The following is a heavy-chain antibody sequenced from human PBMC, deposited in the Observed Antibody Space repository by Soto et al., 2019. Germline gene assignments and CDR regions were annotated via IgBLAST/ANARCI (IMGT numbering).Heavy chain of an antibody. D-gene: IGHD6-25*01. CDR3: AKEAPGSAPDY. Sequence: SETLSLTCTFSGGSVSSGSYYLSWIRQPPGKGPEWIGYIYYSGSTNYNPSLKSRVTISVDTSTSTVYMELNSLKSDDTGIYYCAKEAPGSAPDYWGQGTLVTVSS. CDR2: IYYSGST. J-gene: IGHJ4*02. CDR1: GGSVSSGSYY. V-gene: IGHV4-61*01.